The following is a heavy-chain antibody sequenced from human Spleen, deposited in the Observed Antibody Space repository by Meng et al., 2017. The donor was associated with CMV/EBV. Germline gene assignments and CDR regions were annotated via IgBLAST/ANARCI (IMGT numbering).Heavy chain of an antibody. CDR3: AKWYSSSGFFDY. CDR1: GFTFSSYG. V-gene: IGHV3-30*02. Sequence: GGSLRLSCAASGFTFSSYGMHWVRQAPGKGLEWVAFIRDDGSNKYYADSVKGRFTISRDNSKNTLYLQMNSLRAEDTAVYYCAKWYSSSGFFDYWGQGTLVTVSS. CDR2: IRDDGSNK. J-gene: IGHJ4*02. D-gene: IGHD6-6*01.